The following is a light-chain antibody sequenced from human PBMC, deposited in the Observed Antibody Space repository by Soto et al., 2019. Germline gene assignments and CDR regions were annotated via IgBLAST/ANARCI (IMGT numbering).Light chain of an antibody. CDR1: SSNIGAGHD. J-gene: IGLJ2*01. Sequence: QSVLTQPPSVSGAPGQRVTISCTGSSSNIGAGHDVHWYQQLPGTTPELLIYINNNRPSGVPDRFSGSKSGTSASLAITGLQAEDEADYYCQSYDSSLSAVVFGGGTKLTVL. CDR2: INN. CDR3: QSYDSSLSAVV. V-gene: IGLV1-40*01.